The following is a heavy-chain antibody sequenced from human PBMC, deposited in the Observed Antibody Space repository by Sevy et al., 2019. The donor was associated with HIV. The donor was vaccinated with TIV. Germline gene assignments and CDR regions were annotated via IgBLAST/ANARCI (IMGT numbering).Heavy chain of an antibody. J-gene: IGHJ3*02. CDR1: EFIFSDYY. D-gene: IGHD3-10*01. CDR2: ISNSGSVT. V-gene: IGHV3-11*01. CDR3: ARESFVSPDAFDI. Sequence: GGSLRLSCTASEFIFSDYYMTWIRQAPGKGLEWVSWISNSGSVTDYADSVKGRFTISRDNAKKSLYLQMSSLRAEDTAVYYCARESFVSPDAFDIWGQGTMVTVSS.